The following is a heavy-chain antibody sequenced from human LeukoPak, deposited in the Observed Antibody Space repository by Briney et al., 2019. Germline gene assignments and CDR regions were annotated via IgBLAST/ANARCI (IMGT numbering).Heavy chain of an antibody. J-gene: IGHJ4*02. CDR3: AKRRYDSSGHFDS. Sequence: GGSLRLSCAASGFTSSDYYMSWIRQAPGKGLEWVSAISGSGSYTDYADSVKGRFTISKDNSKNTLYMRMSSLRAEDTAVYYCAKRRYDSSGHFDSWGQGTLVTVSS. CDR1: GFTSSDYY. CDR2: ISGSGSYT. V-gene: IGHV3-23*01. D-gene: IGHD3-22*01.